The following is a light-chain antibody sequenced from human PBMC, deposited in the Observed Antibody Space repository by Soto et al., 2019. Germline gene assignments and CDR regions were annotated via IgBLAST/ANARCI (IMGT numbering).Light chain of an antibody. Sequence: QAVVTQEPSLTVSPGGTVTLTCTSSTGAVTSDHYPNWFQQKPGQAPRSLIYSISNRHSWTPARFSGSLLGAKAALTLSGLQPEEEAEYYCLLYYGGAYVFGTGTKLTVL. CDR1: TGAVTSDHY. J-gene: IGLJ1*01. CDR3: LLYYGGAYV. V-gene: IGLV7-43*01. CDR2: SIS.